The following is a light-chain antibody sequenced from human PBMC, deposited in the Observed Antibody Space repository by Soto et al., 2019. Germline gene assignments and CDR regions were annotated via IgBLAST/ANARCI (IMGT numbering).Light chain of an antibody. CDR3: QQLNSYLIT. CDR1: QGISSY. Sequence: DIQLTQSTSFLSASLGDRVTLPCCASQGISSYLAWYQQKPGKAPKLLIYAASTLQSGVPSRFSGSGYGTEVNLTISSLQTEDFATYYCQQLNSYLITFGQGTKVDIK. V-gene: IGKV1-9*01. CDR2: AAS. J-gene: IGKJ1*01.